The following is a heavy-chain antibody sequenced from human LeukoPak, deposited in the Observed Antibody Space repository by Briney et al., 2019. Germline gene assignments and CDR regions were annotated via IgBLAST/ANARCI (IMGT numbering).Heavy chain of an antibody. CDR3: ARDMIRNWNDDPDDAFDI. Sequence: KSSETLSLTCTVSSGSISSGGYYWSWIRQHPGKGLEWIGYIYYSGSTYYNPSLKSRVTISVDTSKNQFSLKLSSVTAADTAVYYCARDMIRNWNDDPDDAFDIWGQGTMVTVSS. D-gene: IGHD1-1*01. CDR1: SGSISSGGYY. J-gene: IGHJ3*02. V-gene: IGHV4-31*03. CDR2: IYYSGST.